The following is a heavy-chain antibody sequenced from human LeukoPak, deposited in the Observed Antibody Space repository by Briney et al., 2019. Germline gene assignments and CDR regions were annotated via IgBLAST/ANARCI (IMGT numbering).Heavy chain of an antibody. Sequence: GGSLRLSCAASGFTFSSYEMNWVRQAPGRGLEWVSFISRSGTTIYYADSVKGRFTISRDNAKNSLYLQMNSLRAEDTAVYYCATHELKDAFDIWGQGTMVTVSS. V-gene: IGHV3-48*03. CDR1: GFTFSSYE. D-gene: IGHD3-10*01. CDR3: ATHELKDAFDI. CDR2: ISRSGTTI. J-gene: IGHJ3*02.